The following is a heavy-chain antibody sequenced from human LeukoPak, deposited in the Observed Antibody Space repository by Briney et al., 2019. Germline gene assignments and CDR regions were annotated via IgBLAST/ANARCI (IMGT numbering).Heavy chain of an antibody. V-gene: IGHV3-23*01. Sequence: GGSLRLSCAASGFTFSSYAMSWVRQAPGKGLEWVSAISGSGGSTYYADSVKGRFTISRDNSKNTLYLQMNSLRAEDTAVYYCXNXGGATYYYYYYGMDVWGQGTTVTVSS. CDR2: ISGSGGST. J-gene: IGHJ6*02. D-gene: IGHD3-10*01. CDR3: XNXGGATYYYYYYGMDV. CDR1: GFTFSSYA.